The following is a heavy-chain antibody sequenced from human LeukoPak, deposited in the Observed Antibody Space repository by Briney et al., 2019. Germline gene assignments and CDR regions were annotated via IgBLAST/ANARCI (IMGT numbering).Heavy chain of an antibody. J-gene: IGHJ4*02. CDR1: GFTFSSYA. CDR2: ISGSGGNT. CDR3: AKRATRGDYFDY. D-gene: IGHD1-1*01. V-gene: IGHV3-23*01. Sequence: PGGSLRLSCAASGFTFSSYAMSWVRQAPGKGLEWVSAISGSGGNTYYADSVKGRFTISRDNSRTTLYLQMNSLRAEDTAVYYCAKRATRGDYFDYCGQGTLVTVSS.